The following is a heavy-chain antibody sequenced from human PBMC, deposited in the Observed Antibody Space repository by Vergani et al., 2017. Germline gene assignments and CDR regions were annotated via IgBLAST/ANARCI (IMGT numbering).Heavy chain of an antibody. Sequence: QVQLQESGPGLVKPSQTLSLTCTVSGGSISSGDYYWSWIRQPPGKGLEWIGYIYYSGSTYYNPSLKSRVTISVDTSKNQFSLKLNSVNAADTAVYYCARHKEQLVPGNYYYYYYMDVWGKGTTVTVSS. CDR1: GGSISSGDYY. J-gene: IGHJ6*03. CDR3: ARHKEQLVPGNYYYYYYMDV. D-gene: IGHD6-13*01. V-gene: IGHV4-30-4*01. CDR2: IYYSGST.